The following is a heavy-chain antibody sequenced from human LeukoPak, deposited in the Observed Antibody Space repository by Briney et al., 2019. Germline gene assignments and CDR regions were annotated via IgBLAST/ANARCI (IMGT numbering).Heavy chain of an antibody. D-gene: IGHD6-6*01. V-gene: IGHV3-11*04. J-gene: IGHJ4*02. CDR2: ISASASTI. CDR1: GFTFSDYY. Sequence: GGSPRLSCAASGFTFSDYYMSWIRQAPGKGLEWVSYISASASTISYADSVKGRFTISRDNAKNSVYLQINSLRVEDTAVYYCASLSSSSSFDYWGQGTLVTVSS. CDR3: ASLSSSSSFDY.